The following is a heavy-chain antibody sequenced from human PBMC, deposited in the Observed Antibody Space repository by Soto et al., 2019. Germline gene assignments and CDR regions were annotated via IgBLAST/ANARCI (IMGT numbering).Heavy chain of an antibody. Sequence: EVQLVESGGGLVKPGGSVRLSCVASGLMYSSYSMSWVRQAPGKGLEWVAFISLSGSQINYAASVECRFTISRDNAKNALYLQMNTVRVEDTAIYSCGRVISCGGGTCSSVHTYYGMDVWGSGPTVTVSS. J-gene: IGHJ6*04. CDR2: ISLSGSQI. CDR1: GLMYSSYS. CDR3: GRVISCGGGTCSSVHTYYGMDV. V-gene: IGHV3-21*01. D-gene: IGHD2-21*01.